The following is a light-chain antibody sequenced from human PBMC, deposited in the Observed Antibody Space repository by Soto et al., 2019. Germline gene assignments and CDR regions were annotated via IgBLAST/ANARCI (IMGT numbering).Light chain of an antibody. J-gene: IGKJ5*01. CDR2: AAS. CDR3: QQSYSTTSIT. V-gene: IGKV1-39*01. CDR1: RSISSY. Sequence: DIQMTQSPSSLSASVGDRVTITCRASRSISSYLNWYQQKPGKAPKLLIYAASSLQSGVRSRFSGSGSGTDFTLTISSLQPEDFATYYCQQSYSTTSITVGQGTRLEI.